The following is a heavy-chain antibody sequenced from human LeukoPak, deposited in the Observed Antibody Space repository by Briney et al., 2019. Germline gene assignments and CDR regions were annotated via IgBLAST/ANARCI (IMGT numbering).Heavy chain of an antibody. V-gene: IGHV1-69*06. D-gene: IGHD1-14*01. CDR2: IIPIFGTA. J-gene: IGHJ4*02. CDR3: ARSSVGQPEDY. CDR1: GGTCSSYA. Sequence: ASVKVSCKASGGTCSSYAISWLRQAPGQGLEWMGGIIPIFGTANYAQKFQGRVTITADKSTSTAYMELSSLRSEDTAVYYCARSSVGQPEDYWGQGTLVTVSS.